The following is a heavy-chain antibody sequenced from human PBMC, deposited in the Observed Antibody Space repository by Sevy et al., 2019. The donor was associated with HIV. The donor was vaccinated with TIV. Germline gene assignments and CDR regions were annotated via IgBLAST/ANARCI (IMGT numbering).Heavy chain of an antibody. CDR2: IKQDGSEK. CDR1: GFTFSSYW. Sequence: GGSLRLSCAASGFTFSSYWMSWVRQAPGKGLEWVANIKQDGSEKYYVDSVKGRFTISRDNAKNSLYRQMNSLRAEDTAVYYCARGDKGGWSGYLGFPARYWGQGTLVTVSS. D-gene: IGHD3-3*01. V-gene: IGHV3-7*03. CDR3: ARGDKGGWSGYLGFPARY. J-gene: IGHJ4*02.